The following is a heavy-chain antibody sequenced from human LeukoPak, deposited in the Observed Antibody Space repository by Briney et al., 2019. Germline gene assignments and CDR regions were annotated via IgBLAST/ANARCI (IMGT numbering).Heavy chain of an antibody. CDR1: GYTFTGYY. CDR2: INPNSGGT. V-gene: IGHV1-2*02. Sequence: ASVKVSCKASGYTFTGYYMHWVRQAPGQGLEWMGWINPNSGGTNYAQKFQGRVTMTRDTSISTAYMELSRLRSDDTAVYYCARVEADRKWPVRDFDYWGQGTLVTVSS. CDR3: ARVEADRKWPVRDFDY. J-gene: IGHJ4*02. D-gene: IGHD6-19*01.